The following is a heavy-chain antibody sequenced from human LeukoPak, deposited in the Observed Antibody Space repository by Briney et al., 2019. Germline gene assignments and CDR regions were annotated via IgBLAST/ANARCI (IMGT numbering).Heavy chain of an antibody. J-gene: IGHJ3*02. V-gene: IGHV4-4*07. CDR1: GGSISSYY. Sequence: SDTLSLTCTVSGGSISSYYWSWIRQPAGKGLEWIGRVYTSGRPNYNPSPKSRVTMSVDTSKNQFSLKLSAVTAADTAVYYCARGQYYYDSSGYYWNDAFDIWGQGTMVTVSS. D-gene: IGHD3-22*01. CDR2: VYTSGRP. CDR3: ARGQYYYDSSGYYWNDAFDI.